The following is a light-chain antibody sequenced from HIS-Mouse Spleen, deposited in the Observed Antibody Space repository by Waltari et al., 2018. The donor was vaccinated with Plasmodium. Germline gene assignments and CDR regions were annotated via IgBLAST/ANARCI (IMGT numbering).Light chain of an antibody. CDR2: DVS. J-gene: IGLJ1*01. CDR1: SSDVGGYNY. Sequence: QSALTQPRSVSGSPGQSVTISCTGTSSDVGGYNYVSWYQQHPGKSPKLMIYDVSKRPSGVTERFSGSKSGNTASLTISVLQAEDEADYYCCSYAGSYTFVFGTGTKVTVL. CDR3: CSYAGSYTFV. V-gene: IGLV2-11*01.